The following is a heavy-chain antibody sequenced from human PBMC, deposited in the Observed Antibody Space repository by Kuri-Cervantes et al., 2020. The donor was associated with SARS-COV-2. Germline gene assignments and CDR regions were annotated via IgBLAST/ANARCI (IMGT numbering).Heavy chain of an antibody. CDR2: INSDGSST. CDR3: ARGPDCEVWLLSSVYY. J-gene: IGHJ4*02. V-gene: IGHV3-74*01. CDR1: GFTFSSYW. Sequence: GESLKISCAASGFTFSSYWMHWVRQAPGKGLVWVSRINSDGSSTSYADSVKGRFTISRDNAKNTLYLQMNSLRAEDTAVYYRARGPDCEVWLLSSVYYWGQGTLVTVSS. D-gene: IGHD3-3*01.